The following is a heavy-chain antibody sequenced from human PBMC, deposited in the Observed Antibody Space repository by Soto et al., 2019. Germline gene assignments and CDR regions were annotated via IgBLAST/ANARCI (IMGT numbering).Heavy chain of an antibody. Sequence: GGSLRLSCAASGFTFSNAWMSWVRQATGKGLEWVGRIKSKTDGGTTDYAAPVKGRFTISRDDSKNTLYLQMNSLKTEDTAVYYCTTETPPRYYDILTGYYPDSYYYGMDVWGQGTTVTVSS. CDR1: GFTFSNAW. V-gene: IGHV3-15*07. CDR2: IKSKTDGGTT. J-gene: IGHJ6*02. CDR3: TTETPPRYYDILTGYYPDSYYYGMDV. D-gene: IGHD3-9*01.